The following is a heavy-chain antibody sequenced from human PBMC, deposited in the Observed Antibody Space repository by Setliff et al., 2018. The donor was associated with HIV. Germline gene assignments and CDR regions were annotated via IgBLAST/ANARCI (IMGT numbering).Heavy chain of an antibody. Sequence: PGGSLRLSCAASGFSFSTSWMNWVRQAPGKGLEWVGIIMPDGSVTSYSDSVKGRFTISRDNAMNSLYLQMDGLRAEDTAVYFCARDNLYFNTWNGSPVYGLDVWGQGTTVTVSS. D-gene: IGHD3-3*01. CDR2: IMPDGSVT. CDR3: ARDNLYFNTWNGSPVYGLDV. CDR1: GFSFSTSW. V-gene: IGHV3-7*01. J-gene: IGHJ6*02.